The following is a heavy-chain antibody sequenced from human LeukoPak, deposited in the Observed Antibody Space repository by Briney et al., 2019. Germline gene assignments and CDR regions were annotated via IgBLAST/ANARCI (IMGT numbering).Heavy chain of an antibody. V-gene: IGHV4-59*01. CDR3: ARDRNWFDP. J-gene: IGHJ5*02. CDR1: GGSISSYY. CDR2: IYYSGST. Sequence: PSETLSLTCTVSGGSISSYYWSWIRQPPGKGLEWIGYIYYSGSTNCNPSLKSRVTISVDTSKNQFSLKLSSVTAADTAVYYCARDRNWFDPWGQGALVTVSS.